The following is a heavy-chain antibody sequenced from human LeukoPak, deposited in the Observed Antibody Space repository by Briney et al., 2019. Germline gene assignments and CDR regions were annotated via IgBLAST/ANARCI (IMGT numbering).Heavy chain of an antibody. CDR1: GYTFTSYG. CDR3: ARDRLGDQLLYYYYGMDV. V-gene: IGHV1-18*01. D-gene: IGHD2-2*01. Sequence: ASVKVSCKASGYTFTSYGISWVRQAPGQGLEWMGWISAYNGNTNYAQKLQGRVTMTTDTSTSTAYMELRSLRSDDTAVYYCARDRLGDQLLYYYYGMDVWGQGTTVTVSS. CDR2: ISAYNGNT. J-gene: IGHJ6*02.